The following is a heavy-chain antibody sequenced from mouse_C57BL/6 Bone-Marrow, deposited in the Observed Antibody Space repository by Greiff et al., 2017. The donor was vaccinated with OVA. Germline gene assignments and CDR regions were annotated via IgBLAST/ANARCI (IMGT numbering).Heavy chain of an antibody. CDR1: GYTFTDYY. J-gene: IGHJ2*01. D-gene: IGHD1-3*01. Sequence: EVQVVESGPVLVKPGASVKMSCKASGYTFTDYYMNWVKQSHGKSLEWIGVINPYNGGTSYNQKFKGKATLTVDKSSSTAYMELNSLTSEDSAVYYCARRSSPYYFDYWGQGTTLTVSS. V-gene: IGHV1-19*01. CDR3: ARRSSPYYFDY. CDR2: INPYNGGT.